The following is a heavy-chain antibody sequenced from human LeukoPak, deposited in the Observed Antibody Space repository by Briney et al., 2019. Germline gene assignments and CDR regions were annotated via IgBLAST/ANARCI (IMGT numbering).Heavy chain of an antibody. CDR3: ARSACSGGSCPVSQNAFDI. Sequence: GGSLRLSCAASGFTFSSYSMSWVRQAPGKGLEWVSSISSSSSYIYYADSVKGRFTISRDNAKNSLYLQMNNLRAADTAVYYCARSACSGGSCPVSQNAFDIWGQGTMVTVSS. D-gene: IGHD2-15*01. J-gene: IGHJ3*02. CDR2: ISSSSSYI. CDR1: GFTFSSYS. V-gene: IGHV3-21*04.